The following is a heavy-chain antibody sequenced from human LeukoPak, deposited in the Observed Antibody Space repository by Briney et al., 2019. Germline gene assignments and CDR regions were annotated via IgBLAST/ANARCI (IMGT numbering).Heavy chain of an antibody. J-gene: IGHJ5*02. D-gene: IGHD3-10*01. CDR2: IDPSDSYT. CDR1: GYSFTSYW. V-gene: IGHV5-10-1*01. Sequence: GESLKISCKGSGYSFTSYWISWVRQMPGKGLEWMGRIDPSDSYTNYSPSFRGHVTISADKSISTAYLQWSSLKASDTAMYYCARQALGELSWFDPWGQGTLVTVFS. CDR3: ARQALGELSWFDP.